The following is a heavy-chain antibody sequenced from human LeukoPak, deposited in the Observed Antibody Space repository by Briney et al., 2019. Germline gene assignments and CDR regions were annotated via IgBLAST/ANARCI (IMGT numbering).Heavy chain of an antibody. Sequence: GASVTVSCKASGYTFTSYYMHWVRQAPGQGLEWMGIINPSGGSTSYAQKFQGRVTMTRDTSTSTVYMELSSLRSEDTAVYYCARDGYSGYDLGDDLDYWGQGTLVTVSS. D-gene: IGHD5-12*01. J-gene: IGHJ4*02. CDR3: ARDGYSGYDLGDDLDY. V-gene: IGHV1-46*01. CDR2: INPSGGST. CDR1: GYTFTSYY.